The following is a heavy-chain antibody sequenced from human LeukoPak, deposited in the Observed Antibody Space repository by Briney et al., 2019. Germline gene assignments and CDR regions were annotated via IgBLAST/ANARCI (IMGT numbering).Heavy chain of an antibody. J-gene: IGHJ4*02. V-gene: IGHV3-48*01. CDR3: VRAAMPYIINGRRFDY. Sequence: GSLRLSCAASGLNAWMNWVRRAPGKGLEWVSYISSSSSTIYYADSVKGRFTISRENAKNSVHLQMNSLRVEDSAIYFCVRAAMPYIINGRRFDYWGQGTLVTVSS. CDR2: ISSSSSTI. D-gene: IGHD2-2*01. CDR1: GLNAW.